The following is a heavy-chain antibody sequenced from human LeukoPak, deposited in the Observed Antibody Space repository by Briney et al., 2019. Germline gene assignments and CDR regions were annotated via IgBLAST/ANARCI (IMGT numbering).Heavy chain of an antibody. J-gene: IGHJ4*02. V-gene: IGHV3-7*03. CDR2: IKQDGSEK. D-gene: IGHD4-17*01. CDR1: GLTFSSYW. Sequence: GGSLRLSCAASGLTFSSYWMSWVRQAPGQGLEWVANIKQDGSEKYYVDSVKGRFTISRDNAKNSLYLQMNSLRAEDTAVYFCARGQTTVTNWGQGTLVTVSS. CDR3: ARGQTTVTN.